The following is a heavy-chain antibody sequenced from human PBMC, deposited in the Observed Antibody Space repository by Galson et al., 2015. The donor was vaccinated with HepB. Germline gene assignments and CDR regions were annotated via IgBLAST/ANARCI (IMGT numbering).Heavy chain of an antibody. Sequence: SLRLSCAASGFTFSSYAMSWVRQAPGKGLEWVSAISGSGGSTYYADSVKGRFTISRDNSKNTLYLQMNSLRAEDTAVYYCASPSGFVAVAGTGGWFDPWGQGTLVTVSS. CDR1: GFTFSSYA. D-gene: IGHD6-19*01. CDR3: ASPSGFVAVAGTGGWFDP. J-gene: IGHJ5*02. CDR2: ISGSGGST. V-gene: IGHV3-23*01.